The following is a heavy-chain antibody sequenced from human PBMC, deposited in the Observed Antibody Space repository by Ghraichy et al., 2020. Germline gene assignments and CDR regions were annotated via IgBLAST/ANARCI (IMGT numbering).Heavy chain of an antibody. D-gene: IGHD2-15*01. Sequence: SVKVSCKASGGTFSSYAISWVRQAPGQGLEWMGGIIPIFGTANYAQKFQGRVTITTDESTSTAYMELSSLRSEDTAVYYCARPRSSEPGTYGMDVWGQGTTVTVSS. V-gene: IGHV1-69*05. CDR2: IIPIFGTA. CDR3: ARPRSSEPGTYGMDV. CDR1: GGTFSSYA. J-gene: IGHJ6*02.